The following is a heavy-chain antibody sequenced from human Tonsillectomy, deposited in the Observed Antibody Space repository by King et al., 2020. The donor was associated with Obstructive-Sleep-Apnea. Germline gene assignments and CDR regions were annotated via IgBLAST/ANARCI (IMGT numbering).Heavy chain of an antibody. CDR1: GFTFSHYW. CDR3: ARYGVDGDYGLDF. V-gene: IGHV3-7*01. Sequence: VQLVESGGGLVQPGRSLGLSCAASGFTFSHYWMTWVRQAPGKGLEWVANIKGDGRENHCVDSVKGRFTISRDNAKNSLYLQMNSLRVDDTAVYYCARYGVDGDYGLDFWGQGTLVTVSS. CDR2: IKGDGREN. J-gene: IGHJ4*02. D-gene: IGHD4-17*01.